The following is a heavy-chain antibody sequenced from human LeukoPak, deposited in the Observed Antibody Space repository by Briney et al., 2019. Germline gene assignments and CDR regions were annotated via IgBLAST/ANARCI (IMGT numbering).Heavy chain of an antibody. Sequence: SGTLSLTCAVPSGSIFNSNWWSWVRQPPGKGLEWIGQIFHSGSTSYSPSLKSRVTISVDTSKNQFSLKLSSVTAADTAVYYCARYCSGGSCYSGGDYFDYWGQGTLVTVSS. D-gene: IGHD2-15*01. CDR2: IFHSGST. V-gene: IGHV4-4*02. CDR3: ARYCSGGSCYSGGDYFDY. CDR1: SGSIFNSNW. J-gene: IGHJ4*02.